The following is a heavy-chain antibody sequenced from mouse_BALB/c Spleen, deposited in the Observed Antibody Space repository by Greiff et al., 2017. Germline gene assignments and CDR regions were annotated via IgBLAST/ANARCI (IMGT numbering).Heavy chain of an antibody. Sequence: QVQLQQPGAELVKPGASVKLSCKASGYTFTSYWMHWVKQRPGQGLEWIGEINPSNGRTNYNEKFKSKATLTVDKSSSTAYMQLSSLTSEDSAVYYCARKDGSSYVNYYAMDYWGQGTSVTVSS. D-gene: IGHD1-1*01. CDR3: ARKDGSSYVNYYAMDY. CDR1: GYTFTSYW. J-gene: IGHJ4*01. CDR2: INPSNGRT. V-gene: IGHV1S81*02.